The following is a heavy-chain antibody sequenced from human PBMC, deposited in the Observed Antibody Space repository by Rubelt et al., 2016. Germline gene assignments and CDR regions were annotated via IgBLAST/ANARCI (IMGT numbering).Heavy chain of an antibody. D-gene: IGHD6-13*01. V-gene: IGHV1-3*01. J-gene: IGHJ1*01. Sequence: LEWIGWINAGNVNTKYSPKLQGKATITRDTSASTAYMVLSSLRTEDTAVYYCARARGSSWYFQHWGQGTLVTVSS. CDR3: ARARGSSWYFQH. CDR2: INAGNVNT.